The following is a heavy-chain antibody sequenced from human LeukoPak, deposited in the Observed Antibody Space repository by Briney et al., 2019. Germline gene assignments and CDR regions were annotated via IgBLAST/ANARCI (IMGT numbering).Heavy chain of an antibody. Sequence: SETLSLTCTVSGGSISNYYWSWIRQPPGKGLEWIGYIDYSGSTNYNPSLKSRVTISVDTSKNQFSLKLSSVTAADTAVYYCARENEYYYYGMDVWGQGTTVTVSS. CDR1: GGSISNYY. J-gene: IGHJ6*02. D-gene: IGHD1-1*01. V-gene: IGHV4-59*01. CDR2: IDYSGST. CDR3: ARENEYYYYGMDV.